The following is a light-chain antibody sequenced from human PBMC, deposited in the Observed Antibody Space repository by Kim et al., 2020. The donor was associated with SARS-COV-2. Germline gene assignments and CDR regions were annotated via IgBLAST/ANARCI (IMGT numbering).Light chain of an antibody. CDR3: QQYDSVPWT. J-gene: IGKJ1*01. CDR1: QVISNY. V-gene: IGKV1-27*01. Sequence: ASVGDGVTIACRADQVISNYLAWYQRKPGRPPTLLIYDASGLKSGVPSRFSGSRSGTDFTLTISSLQPEDVGTYYCQQYDSVPWTFGQGTKVDIK. CDR2: DAS.